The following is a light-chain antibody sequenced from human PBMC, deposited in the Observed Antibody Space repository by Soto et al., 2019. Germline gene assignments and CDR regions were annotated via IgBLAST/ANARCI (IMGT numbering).Light chain of an antibody. V-gene: IGLV3-9*01. J-gene: IGLJ1*01. Sequence: SYELTQPLSVSVALGQTARITCGGNNIGYKNVHWYQQKPGQAPVLVMYRDRSRPSGIPERFSGSNSGNTATLTISRAQAGDEADYYCQVWDSSTSYVFGAGTKLTVL. CDR2: RDR. CDR1: NIGYKN. CDR3: QVWDSSTSYV.